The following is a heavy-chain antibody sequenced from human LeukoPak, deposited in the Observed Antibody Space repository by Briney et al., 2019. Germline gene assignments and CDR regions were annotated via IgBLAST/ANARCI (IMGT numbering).Heavy chain of an antibody. CDR3: TKDSWYSFDVSGYYPDY. D-gene: IGHD3-22*01. CDR2: IYGSGGST. V-gene: IGHV3-23*01. J-gene: IGHJ4*02. Sequence: GGSLRVSCAASGFTFSRYAMSWGRQAPGKGLEWVSAIYGSGGSTYDADSVKGRFTISRDNSNNTLYLQMNSLRDEDTAVYFCTKDSWYSFDVSGYYPDYLGQGTLVSVSS. CDR1: GFTFSRYA.